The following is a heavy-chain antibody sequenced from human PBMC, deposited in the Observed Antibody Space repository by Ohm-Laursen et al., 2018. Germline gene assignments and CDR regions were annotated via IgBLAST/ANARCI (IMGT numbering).Heavy chain of an antibody. D-gene: IGHD3-22*01. CDR2: MNPNSGNT. Sequence: GASVKVSCKASGYTFTSYDINWVRQATGQGLEWMGWMNPNSGNTGYAQKFQGRVTMTRNTSISTAYMELSSLRSEDTAVYYCARAPLFYYYDSEGGWFDPWGQGTLVTVSS. V-gene: IGHV1-8*01. CDR1: GYTFTSYD. CDR3: ARAPLFYYYDSEGGWFDP. J-gene: IGHJ5*02.